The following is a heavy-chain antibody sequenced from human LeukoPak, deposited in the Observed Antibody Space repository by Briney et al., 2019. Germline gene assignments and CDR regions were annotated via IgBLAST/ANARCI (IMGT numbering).Heavy chain of an antibody. V-gene: IGHV3-30*02. CDR1: GFTFSSYG. Sequence: PGGSLRLSCAASGFTFSSYGMHWVRQAPGKGLEWVAFIRYDGSNKYYANSVKGRFTISRDNSKNTLYLQMNSLRAEDTAVYYCARDWNYYDSSGYGRNYYYMDVWGKGTTVTVSS. D-gene: IGHD3-22*01. CDR3: ARDWNYYDSSGYGRNYYYMDV. CDR2: IRYDGSNK. J-gene: IGHJ6*03.